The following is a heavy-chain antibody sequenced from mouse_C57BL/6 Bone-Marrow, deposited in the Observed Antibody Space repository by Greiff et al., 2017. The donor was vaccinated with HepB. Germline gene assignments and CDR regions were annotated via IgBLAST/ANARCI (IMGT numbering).Heavy chain of an antibody. V-gene: IGHV14-4*01. D-gene: IGHD6-1*01. Sequence: VQLQQSGAELVRPGASVKLSCTASGFNIKDDYMHWVKQRPEQGLEWIGWIDPENGDTEYASKFQGKATITADTSSNTAYLQLSSLTSEDTAVYYCTTFSQPHWCFDVWGTGTTVTVSS. CDR1: GFNIKDDY. CDR3: TTFSQPHWCFDV. CDR2: IDPENGDT. J-gene: IGHJ1*03.